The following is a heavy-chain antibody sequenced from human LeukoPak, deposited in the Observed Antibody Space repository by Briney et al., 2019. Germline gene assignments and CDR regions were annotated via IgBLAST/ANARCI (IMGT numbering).Heavy chain of an antibody. D-gene: IGHD6-13*01. CDR2: ISGSGGST. J-gene: IGHJ4*02. CDR3: ARSYSSSWSNY. CDR1: GFTFSSYA. Sequence: GGSLRLSCAASGFTFSSYAMSWVRQAPGKGLEWVSGISGSGGSTYYADSVKGRFTISRDNSKNTLYLQMNSLRAEDTAVYYCARSYSSSWSNYWGQGTLVTVSS. V-gene: IGHV3-23*01.